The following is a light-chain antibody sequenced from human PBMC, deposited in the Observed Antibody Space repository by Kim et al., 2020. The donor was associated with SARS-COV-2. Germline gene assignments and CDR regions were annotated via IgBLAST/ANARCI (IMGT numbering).Light chain of an antibody. CDR3: QQYNHLYS. V-gene: IGKV3-15*01. CDR2: GAS. CDR1: QGVSHN. J-gene: IGKJ2*03. Sequence: EVVMTQSPATLPVSLGETATLFCRARQGVSHNLAWYQQKPGQAPRLLIYGASTRATDIPARFTGSGSGTEFTLTISSLQSEDFAVYFCQQYNHLYSFGQGTKLEI.